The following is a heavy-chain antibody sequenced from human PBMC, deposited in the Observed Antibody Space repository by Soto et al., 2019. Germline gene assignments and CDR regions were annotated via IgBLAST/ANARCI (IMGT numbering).Heavy chain of an antibody. CDR3: ARGRSFTIFGVVRPLHYFDP. J-gene: IGHJ5*02. CDR1: GGPISNNEDY. CDR2: ISNSGST. Sequence: QVQLQESGPGLVKPSQTLSLTCTVSGGPISNNEDYWTWIRQPPGKDLEWIGYISNSGSTSYNPSLKGRLTISVDLSKKQFALKLTSVTAADTAVYYCARGRSFTIFGVVRPLHYFDPWGQGILVTVAS. V-gene: IGHV4-30-4*01. D-gene: IGHD3-3*01.